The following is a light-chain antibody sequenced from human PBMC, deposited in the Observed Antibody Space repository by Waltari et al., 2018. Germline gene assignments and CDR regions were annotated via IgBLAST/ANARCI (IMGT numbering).Light chain of an antibody. CDR2: DKN. Sequence: SSELTQDPAVSVALGQTVRITCQGDGLRNYFASWYQQKPGQAPVLVISDKNNRTSGISDRFSGSSSGNTASLTITGAQAEDEADYYCNSRDSSGNHLVFGGGTKLTVL. J-gene: IGLJ2*01. V-gene: IGLV3-19*01. CDR3: NSRDSSGNHLV. CDR1: GLRNYF.